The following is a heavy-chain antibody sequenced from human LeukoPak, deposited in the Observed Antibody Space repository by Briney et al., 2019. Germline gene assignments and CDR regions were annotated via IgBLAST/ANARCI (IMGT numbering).Heavy chain of an antibody. CDR3: AKDSVRFLEWLTH. CDR1: GFTFSSYS. Sequence: PGGSLRLSCAASGFTFSSYSMNWVRQAPGKGLEWVSSISSSSSYIYYADSVKGRFIISRDNSKNTLYLQMNSLRAEDTAVYYCAKDSVRFLEWLTHWGQGTLVTVSS. CDR2: ISSSSSYI. D-gene: IGHD3-3*01. J-gene: IGHJ4*02. V-gene: IGHV3-21*01.